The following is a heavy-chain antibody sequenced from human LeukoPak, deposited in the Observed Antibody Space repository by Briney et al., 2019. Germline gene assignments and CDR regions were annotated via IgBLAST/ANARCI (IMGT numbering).Heavy chain of an antibody. V-gene: IGHV3-9*01. J-gene: IGHJ6*02. Sequence: GRSLRLSCAASGFTFDDYAMHWVRHAPGKGLEWVSGISWNSGSIGYADSVKGRFTISRDNAKNSLYLQMNSLRAEDTALYYCATWPGVTGVMNYGMDVWGQGTTVTVSS. CDR1: GFTFDDYA. CDR3: ATWPGVTGVMNYGMDV. D-gene: IGHD7-27*01. CDR2: ISWNSGSI.